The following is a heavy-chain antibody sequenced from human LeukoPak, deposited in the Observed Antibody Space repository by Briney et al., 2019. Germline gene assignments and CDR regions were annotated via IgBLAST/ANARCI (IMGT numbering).Heavy chain of an antibody. CDR2: IYYSGST. V-gene: IGHV4-30-4*07. CDR3: GAVRGSSPSWFDP. Sequence: SETLSLTCAVSGGSISSGGYSWSWIRQPPGKGLEWIGYIYYSGSTNYNPSLKSRVTISVDTSKNQFSLKLSSVTAADTAVYYCGAVRGSSPSWFDPWGQGTLVTVSS. CDR1: GGSISSGGYS. J-gene: IGHJ5*02. D-gene: IGHD3-10*01.